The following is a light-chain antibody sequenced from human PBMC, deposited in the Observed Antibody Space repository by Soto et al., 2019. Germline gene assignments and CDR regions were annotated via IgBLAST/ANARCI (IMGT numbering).Light chain of an antibody. CDR2: TTN. V-gene: IGLV1-40*01. CDR3: QSYDSSPSGWV. CDR1: RSNIGAGYD. Sequence: QSVLTPPPSVSGAPGQTVTISCTGSRSNIGAGYDVHWYKQFPGTAPKLLIYTTNFRPSGVPDRFSGSKSGTSASLAITGLQAEDEADYYCQSYDSSPSGWVFGGGTKVTVL. J-gene: IGLJ3*02.